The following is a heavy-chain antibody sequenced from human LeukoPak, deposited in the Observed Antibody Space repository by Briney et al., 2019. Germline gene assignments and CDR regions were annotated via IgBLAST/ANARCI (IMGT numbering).Heavy chain of an antibody. CDR1: GFTFSRYS. Sequence: PGGSLRLSCAASGFTFSRYSMNWVRQAPGKGLEWVSYISSGSDSMHYADSVKGRFTISRDNAKNPLYVQMNSLRVEDTAVYYCARDSYGDYLPDYWGQGTLVTVSS. V-gene: IGHV3-48*01. D-gene: IGHD4-17*01. CDR3: ARDSYGDYLPDY. CDR2: ISSGSDSM. J-gene: IGHJ4*02.